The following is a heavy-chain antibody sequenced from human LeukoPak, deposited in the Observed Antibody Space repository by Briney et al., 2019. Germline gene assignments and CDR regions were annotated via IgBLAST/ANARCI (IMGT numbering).Heavy chain of an antibody. Sequence: GGYLRLSCAASGFTFSSYWMHWVRQAPGKGLVWVSRINSDGSSTSYADSVKGRFTISRDNAKNTLYLQMNSLRAEDTAVYYCARDGLELLWFGETSYNWFDPWGQGTLVTVSS. CDR3: ARDGLELLWFGETSYNWFDP. D-gene: IGHD3-10*01. J-gene: IGHJ5*02. V-gene: IGHV3-74*01. CDR1: GFTFSSYW. CDR2: INSDGSST.